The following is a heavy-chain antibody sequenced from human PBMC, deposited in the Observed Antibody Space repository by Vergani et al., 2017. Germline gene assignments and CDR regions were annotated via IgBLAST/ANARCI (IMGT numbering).Heavy chain of an antibody. CDR1: GGSISSGSYY. D-gene: IGHD2-2*01. J-gene: IGHJ2*01. CDR3: ARGIVVVPAAMIWYFDL. V-gene: IGHV4-61*02. CDR2: IYTRGST. Sequence: QVQLQESGPGLVKPSQTLSLTCTVSGGSISSGSYYWSWIRQPAGKGLEWIGRIYTRGSTNYNPSLKSRVTISVDTSKNQFSLKLSSVTAADTAVYYCARGIVVVPAAMIWYFDLWGRGTLVTVSS.